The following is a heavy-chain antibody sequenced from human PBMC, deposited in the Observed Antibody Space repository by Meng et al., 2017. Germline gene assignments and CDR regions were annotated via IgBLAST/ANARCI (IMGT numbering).Heavy chain of an antibody. Sequence: GGSLRLSCAASGFTFSSYAMSWFRQAPGKGLGWVSAISGSGGSTYYADSVKGRSTISRDNPKSTLYLRMTSLRAEDTAVYYSARDWGSGWLGGSYYYYYGIDVWGQGTTVTVSS. D-gene: IGHD6-19*01. V-gene: IGHV3-23*01. J-gene: IGHJ6*02. CDR2: ISGSGGST. CDR3: ARDWGSGWLGGSYYYYYGIDV. CDR1: GFTFSSYA.